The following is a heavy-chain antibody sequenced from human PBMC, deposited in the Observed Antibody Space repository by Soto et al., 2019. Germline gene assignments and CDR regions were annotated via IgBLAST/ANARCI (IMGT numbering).Heavy chain of an antibody. V-gene: IGHV1-18*01. CDR3: ARDSGNYYLDY. CDR1: GYTLTNYT. D-gene: IGHD1-26*01. J-gene: IGHJ4*02. CDR2: INGYSGDT. Sequence: GASVKVSCKASGYTLTNYTITWVRQAPGQGLEWMGRINGYSGDTNYAQKLQGRVTMTTDTSTSTVYMQLRSLRSDGTAVYYCARDSGNYYLDYWGQETLVTVS.